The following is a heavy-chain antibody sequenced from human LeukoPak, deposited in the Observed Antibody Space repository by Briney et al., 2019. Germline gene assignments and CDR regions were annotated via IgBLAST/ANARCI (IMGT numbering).Heavy chain of an antibody. V-gene: IGHV3-48*01. CDR1: GFTFSSYS. Sequence: GGSLRLSCAASGFTFSSYSMNWVRQAPGKGLEWVSYISSSSSTIYYADSVKGRFTISRDNAKNSLYLQMNSLRAEDTAVYYCARRSTITIFGVVPYYYYGMVVWGQGTTVTVSS. J-gene: IGHJ6*02. CDR3: ARRSTITIFGVVPYYYYGMVV. CDR2: ISSSSSTI. D-gene: IGHD3-3*01.